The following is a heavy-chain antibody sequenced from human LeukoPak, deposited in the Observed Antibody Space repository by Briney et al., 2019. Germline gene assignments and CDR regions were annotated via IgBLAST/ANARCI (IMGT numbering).Heavy chain of an antibody. CDR2: IYSGGST. J-gene: IGHJ6*03. CDR3: ASSHGDYYYYYMDV. Sequence: GGSLRLSCAASGFTVSSNYVSWVRQAPGKGLEWVSVIYSGGSTYYADSVKGRFTISRDNSKNTLYLQMNSLRAEDTAVYYCASSHGDYYYYYMDVWGKGTTVTVSS. D-gene: IGHD3-16*01. V-gene: IGHV3-53*01. CDR1: GFTVSSNY.